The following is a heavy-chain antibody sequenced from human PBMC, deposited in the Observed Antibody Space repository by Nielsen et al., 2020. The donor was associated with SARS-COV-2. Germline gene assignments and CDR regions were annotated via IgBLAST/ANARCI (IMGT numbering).Heavy chain of an antibody. V-gene: IGHV3-7*01. CDR1: GFNIRGYW. Sequence: GGSLRLSCVVSGFNIRGYWMTWVRQAPGKGLEWVGNIKLDGSEKYYVDSVKGRFTISRDNARNTLYLQMNSLRVEDTAVHYCARVGFYGDPEYLDYWGPGTLVTVSS. CDR3: ARVGFYGDPEYLDY. CDR2: IKLDGSEK. J-gene: IGHJ4*02. D-gene: IGHD4-17*01.